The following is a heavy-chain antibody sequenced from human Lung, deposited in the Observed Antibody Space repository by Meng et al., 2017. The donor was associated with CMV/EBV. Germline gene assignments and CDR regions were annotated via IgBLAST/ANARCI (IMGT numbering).Heavy chain of an antibody. CDR3: ARVVTALWGYYFDY. CDR1: GGSISSRNW. J-gene: IGHJ4*02. D-gene: IGHD2-21*02. V-gene: IGHV4-4*02. CDR2: IYHSGST. Sequence: VRVQESRHCRRKPSWPLLLHSAVSGGSISSRNWWSWVRQPPGKGLEWIGEIYHSGSTNYNPSLKSRVTISVDKSKNQFSLKLSSVTAADTAVYYCARVVTALWGYYFDYWGQGTLVTVSS.